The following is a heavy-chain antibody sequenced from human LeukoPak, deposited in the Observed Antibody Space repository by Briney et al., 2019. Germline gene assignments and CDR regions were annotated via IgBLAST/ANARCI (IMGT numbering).Heavy chain of an antibody. CDR2: IYHSGIT. D-gene: IGHD3-10*01. J-gene: IGHJ6*02. V-gene: IGHV4-30-2*01. CDR3: ARGSGFYYGSGSPPTAVDV. CDR1: GGSIGGGGFS. Sequence: PSETLSLICAVSGGSIGGGGFSWSWIRLPPGKGLECIGYIYHSGITYYNPSLKSRVTISIDRSKNQFSLTLSSVTAADTAVYYCARGSGFYYGSGSPPTAVDVWGQGTTVTVSS.